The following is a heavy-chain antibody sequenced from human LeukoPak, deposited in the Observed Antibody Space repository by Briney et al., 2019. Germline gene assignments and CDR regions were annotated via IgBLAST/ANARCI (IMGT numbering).Heavy chain of an antibody. D-gene: IGHD4-17*01. J-gene: IGHJ4*02. V-gene: IGHV1-18*01. CDR1: GYTFTSYG. CDR2: ISAYIGNT. Sequence: ASVKVSCKASGYTFTSYGINWVRLAPGQGHEWMGWISAYIGNTNYAQKVKGRVTMTPDTSTSPAYMELRSLRSDDTAVYYCARGDYGDKFDYWGQGTLVTVSS. CDR3: ARGDYGDKFDY.